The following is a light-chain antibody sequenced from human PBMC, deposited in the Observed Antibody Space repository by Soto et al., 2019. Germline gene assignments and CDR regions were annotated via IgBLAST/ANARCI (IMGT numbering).Light chain of an antibody. J-gene: IGKJ3*01. Sequence: DIQLTQSPSFLSASVGDRVTITCRASQGISSYLAWYQQKPGKAPKLLIYAASTFQSGVPSRFSRSGSGTEFTLTISSLQPEDFATYYCQQLNSYLFTFGTGTKVDIK. V-gene: IGKV1-9*01. CDR1: QGISSY. CDR2: AAS. CDR3: QQLNSYLFT.